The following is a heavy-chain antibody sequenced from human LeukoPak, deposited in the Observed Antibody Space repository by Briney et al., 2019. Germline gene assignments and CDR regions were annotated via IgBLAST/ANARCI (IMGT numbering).Heavy chain of an antibody. D-gene: IGHD2-15*01. J-gene: IGHJ5*02. V-gene: IGHV3-43*02. CDR1: GFTFDDYA. Sequence: GGSRRLSCAASGFTFDDYAMHWVRQAPGKGREWVSLISGDGGSTYYADSVKGRFTISKDNSKNSLYLQMNSLRAEDTALYYCGKDRPSAYGGYCSGGSCYGNWFDPWGQGTLVTVSS. CDR2: ISGDGGST. CDR3: GKDRPSAYGGYCSGGSCYGNWFDP.